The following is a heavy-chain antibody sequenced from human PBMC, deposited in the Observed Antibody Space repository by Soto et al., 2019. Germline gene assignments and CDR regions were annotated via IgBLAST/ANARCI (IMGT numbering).Heavy chain of an antibody. Sequence: PSDTVSLTFALYGRSFSGYYWSWIRPPPGEGLEWTGEINYSGSTNYNPSLKSRVTITVDTSTNQFSLKLSSVTAADTAVYYCARRGGGRPDYGDSHPVLSSTYYYMDVWGKGTTVTASS. V-gene: IGHV4-34*01. CDR2: INYSGST. CDR3: ARRGGGRPDYGDSHPVLSSTYYYMDV. J-gene: IGHJ6*03. CDR1: GRSFSGYY. D-gene: IGHD4-17*01.